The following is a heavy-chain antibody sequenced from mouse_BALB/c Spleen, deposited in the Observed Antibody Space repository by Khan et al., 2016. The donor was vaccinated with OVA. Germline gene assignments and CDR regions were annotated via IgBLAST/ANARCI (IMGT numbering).Heavy chain of an antibody. CDR3: ARGDALYHFDH. V-gene: IGHV1-76*01. CDR1: GYIFTSYW. CDR2: IYPGTDNS. Sequence: QVQLKQSGAELVRPGASVKLSCKTSGYIFTSYWIHWVKQRSGKGLEWIARIYPGTDNSYYNEKFKDKATLTADKSSSTAYMQLSSLKSEDSYVYFCARGDALYHFDHWGQGTTLTVSS. J-gene: IGHJ2*01.